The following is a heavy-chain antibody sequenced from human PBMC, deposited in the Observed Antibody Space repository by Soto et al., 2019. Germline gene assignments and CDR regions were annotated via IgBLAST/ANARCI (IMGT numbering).Heavy chain of an antibody. CDR3: ARGLYSSSWYRADD. CDR2: IYYSGST. CDR1: GGSISSYY. Sequence: SETLSLTCTVSGGSISSYYWSWIRQPPGKGLEWIGYIYYSGSTNHNPSLKSRVTISVDTSKNQFSLKLRSVTAADTAVYYCARGLYSSSWYRADDWGQGILVTAPQ. V-gene: IGHV4-59*01. D-gene: IGHD6-13*01. J-gene: IGHJ4*02.